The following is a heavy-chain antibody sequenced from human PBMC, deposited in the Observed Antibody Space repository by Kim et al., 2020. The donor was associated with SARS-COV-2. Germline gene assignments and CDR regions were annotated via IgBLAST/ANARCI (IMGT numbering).Heavy chain of an antibody. Sequence: KDSQKVQGRVTITRDTSASTAYMELSSLRSEDTAVYYCARVGYSSSSIDYWGQGTLVTVSS. V-gene: IGHV1-3*01. D-gene: IGHD6-13*01. CDR3: ARVGYSSSSIDY. J-gene: IGHJ4*02.